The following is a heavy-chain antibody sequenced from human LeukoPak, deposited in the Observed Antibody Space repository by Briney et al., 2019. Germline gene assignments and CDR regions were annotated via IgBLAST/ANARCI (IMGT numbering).Heavy chain of an antibody. CDR2: ISWNSGSI. V-gene: IGHV3-9*01. CDR3: AKELAQYYYDSSGYPHAFDI. J-gene: IGHJ3*02. Sequence: PGGSLRLSCAASGFTFDDYAMHWVRQAPGKGLEWVSGISWNSGSIGYANSVKGRFTISRDNAKNSLYLQMNSLRAEDTALYYCAKELAQYYYDSSGYPHAFDIWGQGTMVTVSS. D-gene: IGHD3-22*01. CDR1: GFTFDDYA.